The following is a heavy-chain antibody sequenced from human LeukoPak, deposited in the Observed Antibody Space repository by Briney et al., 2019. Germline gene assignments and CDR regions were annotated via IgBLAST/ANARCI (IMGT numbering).Heavy chain of an antibody. CDR3: AKEGNTAMAFDY. CDR1: GFTFSSYI. D-gene: IGHD5-18*01. V-gene: IGHV3-23*01. J-gene: IGHJ4*02. CDR2: ISGSGGST. Sequence: GGSLRLSCAASGFTFSSYIMSWVRQAPGKGLEWVSGISGSGGSTSYADSVKGRFTISKDKSKNTLYLQMNSLRAEDTAVYYCAKEGNTAMAFDYWGQGTLVTVSS.